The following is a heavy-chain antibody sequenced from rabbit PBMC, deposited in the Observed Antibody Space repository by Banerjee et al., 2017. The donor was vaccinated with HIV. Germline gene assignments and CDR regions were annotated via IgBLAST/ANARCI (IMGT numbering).Heavy chain of an antibody. D-gene: IGHD7-1*01. V-gene: IGHV1S43*01. CDR1: GFSFSSGYD. CDR2: IYTISGST. J-gene: IGHJ3*01. Sequence: QEQLEESGGGLVKPGGTLTLTCKASGFSFSSGYDMCWVRQAPGKGLELIVCIYTISGSTWYASWVHGRFIITRNTSLNTVDLKMTSLTAADTATYFCARAGYGGYGYNLWGQGTLVTVS. CDR3: ARAGYGGYGYNL.